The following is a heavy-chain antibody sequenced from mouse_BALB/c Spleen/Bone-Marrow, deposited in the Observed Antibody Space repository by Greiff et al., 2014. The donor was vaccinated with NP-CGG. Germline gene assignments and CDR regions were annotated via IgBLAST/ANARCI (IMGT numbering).Heavy chain of an antibody. V-gene: IGHV1-9*01. Sequence: QVQLQQSRVELLKSGASVKISCKATGYTFSSYWIEWVKQRPGHGLEWIGEILPGSGNTNYDENFKGKATFTADTSSNTAYMQLSSLTSEDSAVYYCARRLLYYFDYWGQGTTLTVSS. CDR2: ILPGSGNT. CDR1: GYTFSSYW. CDR3: ARRLLYYFDY. J-gene: IGHJ2*01. D-gene: IGHD1-2*01.